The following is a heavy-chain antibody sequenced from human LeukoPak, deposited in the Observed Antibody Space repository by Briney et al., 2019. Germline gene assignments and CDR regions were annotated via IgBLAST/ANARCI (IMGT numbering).Heavy chain of an antibody. CDR2: IYHSGST. J-gene: IGHJ6*03. V-gene: IGHV4-4*02. D-gene: IGHD4-23*01. CDR3: AREAIGKANYYYYMDV. CDR1: GFTFDDYG. Sequence: GSLRLSCAASGFTFDDYGMSWVRQAPGKGLEWIGEIYHSGSTNYNPSLKSRVTISVDKSKNQFSLKLSSVTAADTAVYYCAREAIGKANYYYYMDVWGKGTTVTVSS.